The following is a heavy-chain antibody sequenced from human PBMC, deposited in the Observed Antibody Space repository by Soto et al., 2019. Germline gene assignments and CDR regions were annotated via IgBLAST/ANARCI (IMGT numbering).Heavy chain of an antibody. V-gene: IGHV1-3*01. CDR3: AREYSVYGSFDY. Sequence: ASVKVSCKVSGYTFSDYAIHWVRQAPGQRLEWMGWITVGNGITKYSQKFQGRVTIARDTSASTAYMEVSSLTPEDTAVYFCAREYSVYGSFDYWGQGTLVTVSS. D-gene: IGHD5-12*01. CDR1: GYTFSDYA. J-gene: IGHJ4*02. CDR2: ITVGNGIT.